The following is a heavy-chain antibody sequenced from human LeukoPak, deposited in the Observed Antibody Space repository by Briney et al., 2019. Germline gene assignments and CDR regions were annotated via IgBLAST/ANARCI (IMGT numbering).Heavy chain of an antibody. D-gene: IGHD5-18*01. V-gene: IGHV4-34*01. CDR3: AREAYSYGFDY. CDR2: IKYSGST. Sequence: PSETLSLTCAVYGGSFSGYYWSWIRQSPGKGLEWIGEIKYSGSTKYNPSLKGRVTISVGTSKNQFSLKLSSVTAADTAAYYCAREAYSYGFDYWGQGALVTVSS. CDR1: GGSFSGYY. J-gene: IGHJ4*02.